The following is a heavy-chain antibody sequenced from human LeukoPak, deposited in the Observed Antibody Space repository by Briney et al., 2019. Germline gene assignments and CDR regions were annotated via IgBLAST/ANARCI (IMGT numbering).Heavy chain of an antibody. D-gene: IGHD6-19*01. J-gene: IGHJ4*02. CDR2: INHSGST. CDR1: GGSFSGYY. V-gene: IGHV4-34*01. Sequence: SETLSLTCAVYGGSFSGYYWSWIRQPPGQGLEWIGEINHSGSTNYNPSLKSRVTISVDTSKNQFSLKLSSVTAADTAVYYCASSSGWYGVDYWGQGTLVTVSS. CDR3: ASSSGWYGVDY.